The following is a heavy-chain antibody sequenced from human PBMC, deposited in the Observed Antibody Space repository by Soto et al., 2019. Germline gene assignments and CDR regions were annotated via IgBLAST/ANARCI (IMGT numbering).Heavy chain of an antibody. D-gene: IGHD1-1*01. J-gene: IGHJ4*02. V-gene: IGHV1-18*04. Sequence: QLVQSGDEVKKPVASVKVSCRASGYIFNSVGISWLRPVPGQGLEWMGWVSTYSEHTKSVQKFQDRVTLTADTSTSTVHMELRRLRSADTAGYYCARDLNWNNVLGFDSWCQGTLVTVSS. CDR1: GYIFNSVG. CDR3: ARDLNWNNVLGFDS. CDR2: VSTYSEHT.